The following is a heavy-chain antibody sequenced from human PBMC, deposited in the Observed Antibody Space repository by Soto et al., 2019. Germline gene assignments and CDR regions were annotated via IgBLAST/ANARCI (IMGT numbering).Heavy chain of an antibody. CDR1: TFTVTNAW. CDR3: TTSGATVTTYTMDV. J-gene: IGHJ6*02. D-gene: IGHD4-4*01. CDR2: IRSKTEGGTT. V-gene: IGHV3-15*07. Sequence: EVQLVESGGGLVKPGGSLRLSCAASTFTVTNAWMNWVRQAPGKGLEWVGRIRSKTEGGTTGYTAPVKGRFTISRDDSKNTLYLQMNGLKTEDTAVYYCTTSGATVTTYTMDVWGQGTTVTVSS.